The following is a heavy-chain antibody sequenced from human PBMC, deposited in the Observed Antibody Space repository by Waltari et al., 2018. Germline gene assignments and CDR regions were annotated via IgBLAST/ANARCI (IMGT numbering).Heavy chain of an antibody. Sequence: EVQLLESGGGLVQPGGSLRLSCAASGFTFSSYAMSWVRQAPGKGLERVSAISGRCGSTYYADSVKGRFTISRDNSKTTLYLQMNSLRAEDTAVYYCAKSVVDFYYYGMDVWGQGTTDTVSS. J-gene: IGHJ6*02. V-gene: IGHV3-23*01. CDR3: AKSVVDFYYYGMDV. D-gene: IGHD3-22*01. CDR2: ISGRCGST. CDR1: GFTFSSYA.